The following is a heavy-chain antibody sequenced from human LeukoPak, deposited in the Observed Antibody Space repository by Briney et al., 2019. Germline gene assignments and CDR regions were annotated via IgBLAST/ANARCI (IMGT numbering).Heavy chain of an antibody. V-gene: IGHV3-7*01. CDR1: GFTFSNYW. CDR2: IKQEGVET. J-gene: IGHJ4*02. Sequence: GGSLRLSCAASGFTFSNYWMTWVRQAPGKGLESVAIIKQEGVETYYAESVKGRFTISRDNAKNSLFLEMNSPRDDDTAVYYCARGGIHSGYYHFDSWGRGTPVSVSS. D-gene: IGHD3-22*01. CDR3: ARGGIHSGYYHFDS.